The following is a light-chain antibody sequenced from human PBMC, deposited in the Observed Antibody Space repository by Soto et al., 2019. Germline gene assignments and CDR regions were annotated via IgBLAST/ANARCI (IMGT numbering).Light chain of an antibody. CDR1: SSNIGSNT. Sequence: QSVLTQPPSASGTPGQRVTISCSGSSSNIGSNTVNWYQQLPGTAPKLLIYSNNQRASGVPDRFSGSKSGTSASLAISGLQSEDEADYYCAAWDDSLHGWVFGGGTKLTVL. J-gene: IGLJ3*02. V-gene: IGLV1-44*01. CDR2: SNN. CDR3: AAWDDSLHGWV.